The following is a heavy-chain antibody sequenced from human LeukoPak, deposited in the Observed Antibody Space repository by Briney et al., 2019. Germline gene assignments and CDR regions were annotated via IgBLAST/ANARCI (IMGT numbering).Heavy chain of an antibody. D-gene: IGHD3-10*01. CDR1: GGSFSGYY. CDR3: ARGRVTMVRGVIKARYYYYGMDV. V-gene: IGHV4-34*01. Sequence: ASETLSLTCAVYGGSFSGYYWSWIRQPPGKGLEWIGEINHSGSTNYNPSLKSRVTISVDTSKNQFSLKLSSVTAADTAVYYCARGRVTMVRGVIKARYYYYGMDVWGQGTTVTASS. CDR2: INHSGST. J-gene: IGHJ6*02.